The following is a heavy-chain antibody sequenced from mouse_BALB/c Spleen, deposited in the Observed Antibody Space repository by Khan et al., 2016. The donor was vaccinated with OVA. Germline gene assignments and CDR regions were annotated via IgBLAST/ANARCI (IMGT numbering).Heavy chain of an antibody. CDR3: SRGVLFAY. Sequence: QVQLKESGAELVRPGVSVKISCKGSGYTFTDYAMHWVKQSHAKSLEWIGVISTYYGDADYNQKFKGKATMTVDKSSSTAYMELSRLTSAESAVYYCSRGVLFAYWGQGTLVTVSA. V-gene: IGHV1S137*01. D-gene: IGHD2-14*01. CDR2: ISTYYGDA. J-gene: IGHJ3*01. CDR1: GYTFTDYA.